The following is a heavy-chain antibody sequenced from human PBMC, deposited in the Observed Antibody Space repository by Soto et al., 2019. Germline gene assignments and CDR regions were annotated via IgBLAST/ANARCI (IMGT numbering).Heavy chain of an antibody. D-gene: IGHD4-17*01. CDR2: MNPNSGNT. J-gene: IGHJ6*03. CDR1: GYTFTSYD. CDR3: ARERQGTVTTGYYYYYYMDV. Sequence: ASVKVSCTASGYTFTSYDINWVRQATGQGLEWMGWMNPNSGNTGYAQKFQGRVTMTRNTSISTAYMELSSLRSEDTAVYYCARERQGTVTTGYYYYYYMDVWGKGTTVTVSS. V-gene: IGHV1-8*01.